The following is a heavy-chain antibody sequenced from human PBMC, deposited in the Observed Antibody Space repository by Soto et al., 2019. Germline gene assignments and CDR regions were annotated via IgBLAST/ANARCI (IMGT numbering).Heavy chain of an antibody. V-gene: IGHV4-31*03. J-gene: IGHJ6*02. CDR1: GGSISSGGYY. Sequence: SETLSLTCTVSGGSISSGGYYWSWIRQHPGKGLEWIGYIYYSGSTYYNPSLKSRVTISVDTSKNQLSLKLSSVTAADTAVYYCARGDYYYGMDVWGQGTTVTVSS. CDR2: IYYSGST. CDR3: ARGDYYYGMDV.